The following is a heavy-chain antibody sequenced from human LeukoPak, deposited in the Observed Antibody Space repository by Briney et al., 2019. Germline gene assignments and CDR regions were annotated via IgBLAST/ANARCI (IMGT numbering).Heavy chain of an antibody. D-gene: IGHD5-18*01. J-gene: IGHJ5*02. CDR1: GGSISSGSYY. V-gene: IGHV4-61*02. CDR2: IYTSGST. Sequence: SETLSLTCTVSGGSISSGSYYWSWIRQPAGKGLEWIGRIYTSGSTNYNPSLKSRVTISVDTSKNQFSLKLSSVTAADTAVYYCVRGSYGNWFDPWGQGTLVTVSS. CDR3: VRGSYGNWFDP.